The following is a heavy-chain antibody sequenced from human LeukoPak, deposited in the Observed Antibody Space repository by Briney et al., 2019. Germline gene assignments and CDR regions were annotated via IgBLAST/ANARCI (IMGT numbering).Heavy chain of an antibody. J-gene: IGHJ4*02. D-gene: IGHD6-19*01. Sequence: SETLSLTCAASGGSFSGYYWSWIRQPPGKGLEWIGEINHSGSTNYNPSLKSRVTISVDTSKNQFSPKLSSVTAADTAVYYCARGSSSGWNYWGQGTLVTVSS. CDR3: ARGSSSGWNY. V-gene: IGHV4-34*01. CDR2: INHSGST. CDR1: GGSFSGYY.